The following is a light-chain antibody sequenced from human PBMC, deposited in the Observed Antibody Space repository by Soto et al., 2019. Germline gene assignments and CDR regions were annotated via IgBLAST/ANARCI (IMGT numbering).Light chain of an antibody. CDR2: GAS. Sequence: ETVLTQSPGTLSLSPGERATLSCRASQSVSSIYLAWYQQKPGQAPRLLIYGASSRATGIPDRFSGSGSGTDFTLTISRLEPEDFAVYYCQQYGRSPPSWTFGQGTKVEIK. CDR3: QQYGRSPPSWT. CDR1: QSVSSIY. V-gene: IGKV3-20*01. J-gene: IGKJ1*01.